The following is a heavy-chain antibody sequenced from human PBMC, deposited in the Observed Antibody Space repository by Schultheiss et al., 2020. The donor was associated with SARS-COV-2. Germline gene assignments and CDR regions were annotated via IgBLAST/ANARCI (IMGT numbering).Heavy chain of an antibody. CDR3: ARDLIERDYGDYGGVGY. CDR2: IYYSGST. J-gene: IGHJ4*02. V-gene: IGHV4-39*07. Sequence: SETLSLTCTVSGGSISSSSYYWGWIRQPPGKGLEWIGSIYYSGSTNYNPSLKSRVTISVDTSKNQFSLKLSSVTAADTAVYYCARDLIERDYGDYGGVGYWGQGTLVTVSS. CDR1: GGSISSSSYY. D-gene: IGHD4-17*01.